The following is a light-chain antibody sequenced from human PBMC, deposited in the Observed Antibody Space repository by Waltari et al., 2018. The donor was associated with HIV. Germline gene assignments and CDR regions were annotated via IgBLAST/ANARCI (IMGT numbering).Light chain of an antibody. CDR3: SSYPRDRGHV. CDR2: EVN. CDR1: TNDDGGYDY. Sequence: SALTQPASVSASPGQSITIPCNRTTNDDGGYDYVSWHQQHQDKATNLMIYEVNSRASGVSNRFSVSKSGYMASLPISGLQPDDEAEYFCSSYPRDRGHVFGTGTTVTVL. V-gene: IGLV2-14*01. J-gene: IGLJ1*01.